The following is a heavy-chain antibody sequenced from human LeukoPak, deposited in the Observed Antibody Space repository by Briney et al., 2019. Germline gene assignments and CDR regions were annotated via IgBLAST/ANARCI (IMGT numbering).Heavy chain of an antibody. CDR1: GGSISSSSYY. Sequence: WETLSLTCTVSGGSISSSSYYWGWIRQPPGEGLEWIGSIYYSGSTYYNPSLKSRVTISVDTSKNQFSLKLSSVTAADTAVYYCARHLGNWNCHFTPGRYFDYWGQGTLVTVSS. D-gene: IGHD1-7*01. V-gene: IGHV4-39*01. CDR2: IYYSGST. J-gene: IGHJ4*02. CDR3: ARHLGNWNCHFTPGRYFDY.